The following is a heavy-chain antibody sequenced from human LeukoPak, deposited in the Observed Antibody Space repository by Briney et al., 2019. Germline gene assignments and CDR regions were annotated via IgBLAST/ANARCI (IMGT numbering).Heavy chain of an antibody. D-gene: IGHD2-2*02. Sequence: ASVKVSCKASGGTFSSYAISWVRQAPGQGLEWMGGIIPIFGTANYAQKFQGRVTITADESTSTAYMELSSLRSEDTAVYYCARPYCSSTSCYKGNWFDPWGQGTLVTVSS. J-gene: IGHJ5*02. CDR1: GGTFSSYA. CDR2: IIPIFGTA. V-gene: IGHV1-69*13. CDR3: ARPYCSSTSCYKGNWFDP.